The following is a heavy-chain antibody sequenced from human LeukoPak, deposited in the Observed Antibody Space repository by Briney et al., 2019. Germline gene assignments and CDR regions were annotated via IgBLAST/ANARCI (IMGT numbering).Heavy chain of an antibody. CDR2: ISSNGGST. J-gene: IGHJ3*02. CDR1: GFTFSSYA. Sequence: PGGSLRLSCAASGFTFSSYAMRWVRQAPGKGLEYVSAISSNGGSTYYANSVKGRFTISRDNSKNTLYLQMGSLRAEDMAVYYCARDCARGYGDPRGAFDIWGQGTMVTVSS. V-gene: IGHV3-64*01. D-gene: IGHD4-17*01. CDR3: ARDCARGYGDPRGAFDI.